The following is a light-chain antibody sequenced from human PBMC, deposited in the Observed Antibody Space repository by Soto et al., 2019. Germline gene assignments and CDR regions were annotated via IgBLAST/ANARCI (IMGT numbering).Light chain of an antibody. CDR1: QGIRSV. Sequence: DIQMTQSPSSLSASVGDRVTITCRASQGIRSVLGWYQQKPGKAPKRLIYAASSLQSGVPSRFSGSGSGTEFTLTISSLQPEDFATYDCLQHNSYPQTFGQGTKVEI. V-gene: IGKV1-17*01. CDR2: AAS. CDR3: LQHNSYPQT. J-gene: IGKJ1*01.